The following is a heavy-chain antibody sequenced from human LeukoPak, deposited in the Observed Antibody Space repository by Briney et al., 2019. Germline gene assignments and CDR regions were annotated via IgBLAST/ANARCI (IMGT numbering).Heavy chain of an antibody. Sequence: SETLSLTCTVSGGSISSSSYYWGWIRQPPGKGLEWIGSIYYSGSTYYNPSLKSRVTISVDTSKNQFSLKLSSVTAADTAVYYCARSSPDGYNFHYYYYYYMDVWGKGTTVTISS. D-gene: IGHD5-24*01. CDR1: GGSISSSSYY. CDR3: ARSSPDGYNFHYYYYYYMDV. J-gene: IGHJ6*03. CDR2: IYYSGST. V-gene: IGHV4-39*01.